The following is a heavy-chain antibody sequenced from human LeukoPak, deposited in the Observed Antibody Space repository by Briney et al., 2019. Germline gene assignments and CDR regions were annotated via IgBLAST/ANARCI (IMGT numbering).Heavy chain of an antibody. CDR2: INHGGST. D-gene: IGHD2-8*01. CDR3: AFSRGYCTNGVCSFPSDAFDI. Sequence: SETLSLTCAVYGGSFSGYYWSWIRPPPGKGLEWIGEINHGGSTNYNPSLKSRVTISVDTSKNQFSLRLSSVTAADTAVYYCAFSRGYCTNGVCSFPSDAFDIWGQGTMVTVSS. V-gene: IGHV4-34*01. J-gene: IGHJ3*02. CDR1: GGSFSGYY.